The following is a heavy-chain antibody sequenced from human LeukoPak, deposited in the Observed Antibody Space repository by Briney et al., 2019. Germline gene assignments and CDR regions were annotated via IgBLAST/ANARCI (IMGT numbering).Heavy chain of an antibody. CDR2: IYPGDSDT. D-gene: IGHD5-24*01. Sequence: GESLKISCKGSGCSFTSYWIGWVRQMPGKGREWIGIIYPGDSDTRYSPSFQGQVTISADKSISTAYLKWRSLKASDTAMYYCARQGRWLQFGNAFDIWGQGTMVTVSS. CDR3: ARQGRWLQFGNAFDI. J-gene: IGHJ3*02. V-gene: IGHV5-51*01. CDR1: GCSFTSYW.